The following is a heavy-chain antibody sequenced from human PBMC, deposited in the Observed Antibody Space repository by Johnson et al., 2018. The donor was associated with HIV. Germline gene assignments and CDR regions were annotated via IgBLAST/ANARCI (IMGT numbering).Heavy chain of an antibody. CDR2: IRWDGGST. CDR3: AKGTIFGVVTSRGAFDI. J-gene: IGHJ3*02. D-gene: IGHD3-3*01. V-gene: IGHV3-43D*03. Sequence: VQLVESGGGVVRPGGSLRLSCVASGFTFDDYAMHWVRQAPGKGLEWVSLIRWDGGSTYYADSVKGRFTISRDNSKNSLYLQMNSLRAEDTALYYCAKGTIFGVVTSRGAFDIWGQGTMVTVSS. CDR1: GFTFDDYA.